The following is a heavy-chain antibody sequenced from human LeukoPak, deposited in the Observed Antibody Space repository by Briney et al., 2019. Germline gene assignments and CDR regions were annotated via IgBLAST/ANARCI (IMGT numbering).Heavy chain of an antibody. CDR2: IYYSRRS. Sequence: AETLSLTCTVSGLSISSSSYYWGWHPQPPGKGLVCVESIYYSRRSYYYPALKSRRTISGATSKNQLSLKLRSVAAADAAVEYCARLWFGEFDNWFDPWGQGTLVTVSS. J-gene: IGHJ5*02. CDR1: GLSISSSSYY. V-gene: IGHV4-39*01. D-gene: IGHD3-10*01. CDR3: ARLWFGEFDNWFDP.